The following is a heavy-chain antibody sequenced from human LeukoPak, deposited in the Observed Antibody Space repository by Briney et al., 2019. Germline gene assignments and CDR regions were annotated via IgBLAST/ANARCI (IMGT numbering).Heavy chain of an antibody. CDR3: ARESLVDFWSGTFYYYYYYMDV. CDR2: IYTSGRT. CDR1: GGSISSYY. V-gene: IGHV4-4*07. D-gene: IGHD3-3*01. Sequence: SETLSLTCTVSGGSISSYYWSWIRQPPGKGLEWVGRIYTSGRTNYNPSLKSRVTMSVDTSKNQFSLKLSSVTAADTAVYYCARESLVDFWSGTFYYYYYYMDVWGKGTTVTVSS. J-gene: IGHJ6*03.